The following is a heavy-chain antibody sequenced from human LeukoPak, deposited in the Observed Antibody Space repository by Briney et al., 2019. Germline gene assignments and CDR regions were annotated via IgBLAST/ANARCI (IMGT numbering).Heavy chain of an antibody. CDR3: ARRDSCDWYSLDY. D-gene: IGHD6-19*01. V-gene: IGHV3-23*01. CDR2: ISSSARST. CDR1: GFTFRSFY. Sequence: GGSLRLSCAASGFTFRSFYMSWVRQAPRKGLEWVSSISSSARSTYYADSLKGRFTISRDNSKDTLSLQMTSLRPEDTAIYYCARRDSCDWYSLDYWGQGTLVTVSS. J-gene: IGHJ4*02.